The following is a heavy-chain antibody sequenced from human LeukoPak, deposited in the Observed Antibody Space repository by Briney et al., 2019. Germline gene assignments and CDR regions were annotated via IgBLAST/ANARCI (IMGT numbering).Heavy chain of an antibody. D-gene: IGHD5-18*01. CDR1: GYTITGYY. CDR2: INPNSGGT. V-gene: IGHV1-2*02. J-gene: IGHJ4*02. CDR3: ARNQGIQAPNDY. Sequence: ASVKVSCKASGYTITGYYMHWVRQAPGQGLEWMGWINPNSGGTNYAQKFQGRVTMTRDTSISTAYMELSRLRSDDTAVYYCARNQGIQAPNDYWGQGTLVTVSS.